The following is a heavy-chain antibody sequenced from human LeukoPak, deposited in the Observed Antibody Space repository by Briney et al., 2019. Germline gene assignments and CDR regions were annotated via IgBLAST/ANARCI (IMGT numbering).Heavy chain of an antibody. Sequence: PGGSLRLSCTASGLTFSSYTMSWVRQAPGKGLKWVSTITTGGPNTYYADSVKGRFTVSRDDSKNTLYLQMNSLRVEDTAMYYCAGGTGFIIKDWGQGTLVTVSS. D-gene: IGHD3-9*01. V-gene: IGHV3-23*01. CDR3: AGGTGFIIKD. CDR2: ITTGGPNT. J-gene: IGHJ4*02. CDR1: GLTFSSYT.